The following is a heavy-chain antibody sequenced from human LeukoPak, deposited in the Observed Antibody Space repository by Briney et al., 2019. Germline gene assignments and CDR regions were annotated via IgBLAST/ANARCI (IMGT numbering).Heavy chain of an antibody. CDR1: GFTFSSYA. D-gene: IGHD3-10*01. Sequence: GGSRRLSCAASGFTFSSYAMNWVRQAPGKGLEWVSGISGSGGSTYYADSVKGRFTISRDNSKNTLYLQMNSLRAEDTAVYSCARASGPFDYWGQGTLVTVSS. J-gene: IGHJ4*02. CDR2: ISGSGGST. CDR3: ARASGPFDY. V-gene: IGHV3-23*01.